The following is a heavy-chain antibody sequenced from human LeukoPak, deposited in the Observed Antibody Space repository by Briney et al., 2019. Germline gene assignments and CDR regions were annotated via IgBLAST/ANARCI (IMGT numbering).Heavy chain of an antibody. D-gene: IGHD3-3*01. CDR2: IYDSGST. V-gene: IGHV4-59*08. Sequence: PSETLSLTCTVSGGSIRRYYWTWIRQPPGKGLEWIGYIYDSGSTDYNPSLKSRVTISVDTSKNQFSLKLSSVTAADTAVYYCARHRKAYDFWSPRAAFDIWGQGTMVTVSS. J-gene: IGHJ3*02. CDR3: ARHRKAYDFWSPRAAFDI. CDR1: GGSIRRYY.